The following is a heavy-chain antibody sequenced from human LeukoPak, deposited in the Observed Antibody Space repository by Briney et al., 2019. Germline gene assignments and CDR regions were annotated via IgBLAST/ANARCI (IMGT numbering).Heavy chain of an antibody. V-gene: IGHV4-34*01. J-gene: IGHJ5*02. CDR1: VGSFSGYY. CDR2: INRSGST. D-gene: IGHD2-2*01. Sequence: SETLSLTCAFYVGSFSGYYWRWIRQPPGKGLEWIGEINRSGSTNYNPSLKSRVTISVDTSKNQFSLKLSSVTAADTAVYYCARDLGYCSSTSCPAPFDPWGQGTLVTVSS. CDR3: ARDLGYCSSTSCPAPFDP.